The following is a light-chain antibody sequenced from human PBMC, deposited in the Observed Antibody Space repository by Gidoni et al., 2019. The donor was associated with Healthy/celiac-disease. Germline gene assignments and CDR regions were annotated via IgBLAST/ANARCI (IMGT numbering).Light chain of an antibody. CDR1: SLRSYY. Sequence: SSELTQDPAVSVALGQTVRIKCQGDSLRSYYASWYQQKPGQAPVLVIYGKNNRPSGIPDRFSGSSSGNTASLTITGAQAEDEADYYCNSRDSSGNHLMFGGGTKLTVL. CDR3: NSRDSSGNHLM. V-gene: IGLV3-19*01. J-gene: IGLJ3*02. CDR2: GKN.